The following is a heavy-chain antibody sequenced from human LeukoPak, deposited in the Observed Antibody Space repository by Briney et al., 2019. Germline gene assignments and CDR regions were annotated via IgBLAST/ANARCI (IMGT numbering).Heavy chain of an antibody. CDR3: ARDPNGDYIGACDF. D-gene: IGHD4-17*01. CDR2: IRGSGLTT. V-gene: IGHV3-23*01. J-gene: IGHJ3*01. CDR1: GFTFSNYA. Sequence: GGSLRLSCAASGFTFSNYALIWVRQGPVKGLEWVSAIRGSGLTTFYADSVKGRFTISRDNSKNTLYLQMNSLRAEDTAVYYCARDPNGDYIGACDFRGQGTKVTVSS.